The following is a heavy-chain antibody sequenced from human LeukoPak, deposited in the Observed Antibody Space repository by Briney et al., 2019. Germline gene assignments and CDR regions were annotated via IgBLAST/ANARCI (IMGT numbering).Heavy chain of an antibody. Sequence: SETLSLTCTVSGGSISGYYWSWIRQPPGKGLEWLGYIYYSGSTNYNPSLKSRATISLDTSKNQFSLRLSSVTAADTAIYYCARAYGTIDYWGQGTLVTVSS. CDR2: IYYSGST. J-gene: IGHJ4*02. CDR3: ARAYGTIDY. D-gene: IGHD2-8*01. V-gene: IGHV4-59*01. CDR1: GGSISGYY.